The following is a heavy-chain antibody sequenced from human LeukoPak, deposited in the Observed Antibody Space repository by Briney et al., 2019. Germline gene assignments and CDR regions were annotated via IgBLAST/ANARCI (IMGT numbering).Heavy chain of an antibody. CDR1: GYTFTGYY. D-gene: IGHD4-11*01. V-gene: IGHV1-2*02. J-gene: IGHJ6*02. Sequence: ASVKVSCKASGYTFTGYYMHWVRQAPGQGLEWMGWINPNSGGTNYPQKLQGRVTMTTDTSTSTAYMELRSLRSDDTAVYYCARYRRYDYSNYGGMDVWGQGTTVTVSS. CDR3: ARYRRYDYSNYGGMDV. CDR2: INPNSGGT.